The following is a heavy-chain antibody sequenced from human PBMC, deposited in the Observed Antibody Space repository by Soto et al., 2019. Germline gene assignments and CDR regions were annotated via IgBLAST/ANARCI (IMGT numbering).Heavy chain of an antibody. J-gene: IGHJ6*02. Sequence: PGESLKISCKGSGYSFTSYWIGWVRQMPGKGLEWMGIIYPGDSDTRYSPSFQGQVTISADKSISTAYLQWSSLKASDTAMYYYARQLTTVTTIYYYYGMDVWGQGTTVTVSS. CDR3: ARQLTTVTTIYYYYGMDV. D-gene: IGHD4-17*01. V-gene: IGHV5-51*01. CDR2: IYPGDSDT. CDR1: GYSFTSYW.